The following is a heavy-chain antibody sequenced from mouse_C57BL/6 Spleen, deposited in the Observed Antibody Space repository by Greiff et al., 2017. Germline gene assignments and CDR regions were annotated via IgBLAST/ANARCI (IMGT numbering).Heavy chain of an antibody. CDR1: GYTFTSYW. CDR3: AETAQATRDYAMDY. J-gene: IGHJ4*01. D-gene: IGHD3-2*02. Sequence: VKQSCKASGYTFTSYWMHWVKQRPGRGLEWIGRIDPNSGGTKYNEKFKSKATLTVDKPSSTAYMQLSSLTSEDSAVYYCAETAQATRDYAMDYWGQGTSVTVSS. V-gene: IGHV1-72*01. CDR2: IDPNSGGT.